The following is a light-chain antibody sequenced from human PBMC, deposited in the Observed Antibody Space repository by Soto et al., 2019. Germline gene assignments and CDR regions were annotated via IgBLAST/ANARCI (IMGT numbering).Light chain of an antibody. CDR3: QQYDDLPT. J-gene: IGKJ3*01. V-gene: IGKV1-33*01. CDR2: DAS. CDR1: QDISNY. Sequence: DIQMTQSPSSLSASVGDRVTITCQASQDISNYLNWYQQKPGKAPKLLIYDASNLGTGVPSRFSGSGSGTDFTFTISSLQPEDIATYYCQQYDDLPTFGPGTKVYIK.